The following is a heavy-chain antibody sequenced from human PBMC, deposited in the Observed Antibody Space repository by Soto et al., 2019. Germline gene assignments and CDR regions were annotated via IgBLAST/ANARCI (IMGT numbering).Heavy chain of an antibody. Sequence: XVSLRLACVASGLAFTTYWMTWVRQAPGKGLEWVANIKQDGSEKYYVDSVKGRFTISRDDAENSLYLQMNNLRAEDTAVYYCTRNRAKFDTWAQGTPVTVSS. D-gene: IGHD1-26*01. CDR1: GLAFTTYW. CDR2: IKQDGSEK. CDR3: TRNRAKFDT. V-gene: IGHV3-7*01. J-gene: IGHJ5*02.